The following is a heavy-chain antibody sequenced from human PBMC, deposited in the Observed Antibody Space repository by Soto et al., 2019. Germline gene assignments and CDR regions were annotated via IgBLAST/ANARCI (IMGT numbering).Heavy chain of an antibody. J-gene: IGHJ4*02. CDR1: GYTFNSFG. D-gene: IGHD3-3*01. CDR2: ISGYNANT. CDR3: ARYFWSGRSPYHFDF. V-gene: IGHV1-18*01. Sequence: QVQLVQSGPEVKKPGASVKVSCKGSGYTFNSFGISWVRQAPGQGLEWMGWISGYNANTKYAQKFQGRVTMTTDTSTSTAYMELRSLRSDDTAVYYCARYFWSGRSPYHFDFWGQGTLVTVSS.